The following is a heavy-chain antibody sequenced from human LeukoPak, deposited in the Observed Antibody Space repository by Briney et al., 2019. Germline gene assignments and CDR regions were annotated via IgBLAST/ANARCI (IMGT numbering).Heavy chain of an antibody. CDR3: VSEGYNYYGMDV. CDR1: GFTFSDYY. CDR2: IKEDGSER. J-gene: IGHJ6*02. Sequence: GGSLRLSCAASGFTFSDYYMSWIRQAPGKGLEWVANIKEDGSERNYVDSVKGRFNISRDNAKNSLYLQMNSLRVADTAVYYCVSEGYNYYGMDVWGQGTTVTVSS. V-gene: IGHV3-7*01.